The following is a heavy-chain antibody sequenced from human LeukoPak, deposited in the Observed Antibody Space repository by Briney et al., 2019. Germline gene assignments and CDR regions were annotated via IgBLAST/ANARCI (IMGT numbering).Heavy chain of an antibody. V-gene: IGHV4-59*11. CDR1: GDSIRSHS. CDR2: ISYSGSP. J-gene: IGHJ4*02. D-gene: IGHD6-19*01. Sequence: PSETLSLTCSVSGDSIRSHSWSWVRQPPGKGLEWIGDISYSGSPDYNPSLKSRVTISVDTSKNQFSLKLSSVTAADTAVYYCARVWIAVAGSPYYFDYWGQGTLVTVSS. CDR3: ARVWIAVAGSPYYFDY.